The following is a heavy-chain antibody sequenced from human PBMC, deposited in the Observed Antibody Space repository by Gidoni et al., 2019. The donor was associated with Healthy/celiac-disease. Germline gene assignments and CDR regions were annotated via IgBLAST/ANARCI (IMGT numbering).Heavy chain of an antibody. V-gene: IGHV4-59*01. CDR2: IYYSGST. J-gene: IGHJ6*03. CDR1: GGSTSSYY. CDR3: ARDAYCSSTSCYGGDYYYMDV. Sequence: QVQLQESGPGLVKPSETLSLTCTVPGGSTSSYYWSWFRQPPGKGLEWIGYIYYSGSTNYNPSLKSRVTISVDTSKNQFSLKLSSVTAADTAVYYCARDAYCSSTSCYGGDYYYMDVWGKGTTVTVSS. D-gene: IGHD2-2*01.